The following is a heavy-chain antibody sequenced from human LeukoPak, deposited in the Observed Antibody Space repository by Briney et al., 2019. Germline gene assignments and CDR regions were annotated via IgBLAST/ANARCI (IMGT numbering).Heavy chain of an antibody. Sequence: ASVKVSCKASGYTFTSYYMHWVRQVPGQGLEWMGIINPSGGSTSYAQKFQGRVTMTRDTSTSTVYMELSSLRSEDTAVYYCARASGSPYWFDPWGQGTLVTVSS. V-gene: IGHV1-46*01. D-gene: IGHD6-25*01. CDR2: INPSGGST. CDR3: ARASGSPYWFDP. J-gene: IGHJ5*02. CDR1: GYTFTSYY.